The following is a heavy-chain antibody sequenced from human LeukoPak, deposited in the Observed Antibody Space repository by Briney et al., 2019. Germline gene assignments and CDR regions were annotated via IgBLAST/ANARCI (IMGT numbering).Heavy chain of an antibody. CDR2: INSDGTST. D-gene: IGHD3-22*01. CDR3: ARVAPGYYDSSGYYVY. Sequence: GGSLRLSCAASRFTFSNYWMHWVRQVPGKGLVWVSRINSDGTSTTYADSVKGRFTISRDNAKNTLYLQMNSLRAEDTAVYYCARVAPGYYDSSGYYVYWGQGTLVTVSS. V-gene: IGHV3-74*01. J-gene: IGHJ4*02. CDR1: RFTFSNYW.